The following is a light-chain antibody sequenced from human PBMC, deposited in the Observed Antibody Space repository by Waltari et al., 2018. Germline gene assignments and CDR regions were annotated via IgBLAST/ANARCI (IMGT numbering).Light chain of an antibody. CDR2: AAS. CDR1: QSISGY. Sequence: DIQMTQSPSSLSASVGDRVTITCRASQSISGYLNWYQQKPGKAPKSLIYAASRLQSGVPSRVSGSGSGTDFTRTINGLQPEDFATYYCQQGYSTPFTFGQGTKLEIK. V-gene: IGKV1-39*01. CDR3: QQGYSTPFT. J-gene: IGKJ2*01.